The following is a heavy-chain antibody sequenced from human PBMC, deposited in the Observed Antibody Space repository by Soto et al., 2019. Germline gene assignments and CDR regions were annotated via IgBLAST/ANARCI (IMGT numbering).Heavy chain of an antibody. V-gene: IGHV1-69*13. CDR3: ARDSSPYYYDSSGYYDY. CDR1: GGTFSSYA. CDR2: IIPIFGTA. Sequence: SVKVSCKASGGTFSSYAISWVRQAPGQGLEWMGGIIPIFGTANYAQKFQGRVTITADESTSTAYMELSSLRSEDTAVYYCARDSSPYYYDSSGYYDYWGQGTLVTVSS. J-gene: IGHJ4*02. D-gene: IGHD3-22*01.